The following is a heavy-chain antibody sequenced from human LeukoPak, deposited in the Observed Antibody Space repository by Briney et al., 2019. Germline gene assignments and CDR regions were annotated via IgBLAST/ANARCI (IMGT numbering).Heavy chain of an antibody. J-gene: IGHJ4*02. Sequence: PGGSLRLSCAASGFTFSSYAMSWVRQAPGKGLEWVSAISGSGGSTYYADSVKGRFTISRDNSKNTLYLQMNSLRAEDTAVYYRAKDQDIVVVQFDYWGQGTLVTVSS. D-gene: IGHD2-2*01. CDR1: GFTFSSYA. CDR3: AKDQDIVVVQFDY. V-gene: IGHV3-23*01. CDR2: ISGSGGST.